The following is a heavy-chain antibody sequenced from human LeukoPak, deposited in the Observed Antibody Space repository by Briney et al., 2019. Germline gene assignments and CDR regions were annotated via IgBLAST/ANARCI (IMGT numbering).Heavy chain of an antibody. V-gene: IGHV4-34*01. CDR1: GGSLSGYY. D-gene: IGHD3-10*01. J-gene: IGHJ5*02. CDR3: ARVMGSPRGWFDP. Sequence: SETLSLTCAVYGGSLSGYYWSWIRQPPGKGLEWIGEINHSGSTNYNPSLKSRVTISVDTSKNQFSLKLSSVTAADTAVYYCARVMGSPRGWFDPWGQGTLVTVSS. CDR2: INHSGST.